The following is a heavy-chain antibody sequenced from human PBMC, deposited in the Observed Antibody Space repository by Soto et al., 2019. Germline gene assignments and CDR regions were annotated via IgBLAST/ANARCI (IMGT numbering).Heavy chain of an antibody. J-gene: IGHJ4*02. CDR2: ISAYNGNT. CDR3: ARDRRTGWDHEGFDY. V-gene: IGHV1-18*01. CDR1: GYTFTSYG. D-gene: IGHD1-26*01. Sequence: ASVKVSCKASGYTFTSYGISWVRQAPGQGLEWMGWISAYNGNTNYAQKLQGRVTMTTDTSTSTAYMELRSLRSDDTAVYYCARDRRTGWDHEGFDYWGQGTLVTVSS.